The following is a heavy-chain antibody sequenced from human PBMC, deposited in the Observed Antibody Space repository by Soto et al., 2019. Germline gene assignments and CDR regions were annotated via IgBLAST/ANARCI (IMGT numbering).Heavy chain of an antibody. D-gene: IGHD3-3*01. V-gene: IGHV3-23*01. CDR3: AKNERFLEWLFLRREKNYYYYGMDV. CDR1: GFTFSSYA. CDR2: ISGSGGST. J-gene: IGHJ6*02. Sequence: PGGSLRLSCAASGFTFSSYAMSWVRQAPGRGLEWVSAISGSGGSTYYADSVKGRFTISRDNSKNTLYLQMNSLRAEDTAVYYCAKNERFLEWLFLRREKNYYYYGMDVWGQGTTVTVSS.